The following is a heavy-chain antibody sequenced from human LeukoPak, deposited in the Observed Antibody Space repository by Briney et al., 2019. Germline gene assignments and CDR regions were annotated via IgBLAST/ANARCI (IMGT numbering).Heavy chain of an antibody. CDR3: ARAGRFRSYHDILTGLVY. CDR2: VNHSGST. V-gene: IGHV4-34*01. D-gene: IGHD3-9*01. Sequence: SETLSLTCAVYGGSFSGYYWSWIRQPPGKGLEWIGEVNHSGSTNYNPSLKSRVTISVDTSKNQFSLKLSSVTAADTAVYYCARAGRFRSYHDILTGLVYWGQGTLVTVSS. J-gene: IGHJ4*02. CDR1: GGSFSGYY.